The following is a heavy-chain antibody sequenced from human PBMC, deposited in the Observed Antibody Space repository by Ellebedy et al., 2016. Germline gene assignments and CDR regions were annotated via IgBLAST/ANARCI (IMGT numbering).Heavy chain of an antibody. V-gene: IGHV3-9*01. CDR1: GFTFDDYA. CDR2: INLNGETI. Sequence: SLKISCAASGFTFDDYAMYWFRQGPGKGLEWISGINLNGETIGYADSVKGRFTISRDNSKNTLYLQMNSLRAEDTAVYYCARGVGSGWFDPWGQGTLVTVSS. CDR3: ARGVGSGWFDP. J-gene: IGHJ5*02. D-gene: IGHD2-15*01.